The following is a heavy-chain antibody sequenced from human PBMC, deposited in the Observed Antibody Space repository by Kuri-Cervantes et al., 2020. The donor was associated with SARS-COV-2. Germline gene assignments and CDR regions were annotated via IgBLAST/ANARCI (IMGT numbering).Heavy chain of an antibody. CDR1: GFTVSSNY. V-gene: IGHV3-53*01. CDR2: IYSGGST. Sequence: GESLKISCAASGFTVSSNYMSWVRQAPGKGLEWVSVIYSGGSTYYADSVKGRFTIFRHNSKNTLYLQMNSLRAEDTAVYYCAKGDPFDIVVVPAATRDYYYYGMDVWGQGTTVTVSS. J-gene: IGHJ6*02. CDR3: AKGDPFDIVVVPAATRDYYYYGMDV. D-gene: IGHD2-2*01.